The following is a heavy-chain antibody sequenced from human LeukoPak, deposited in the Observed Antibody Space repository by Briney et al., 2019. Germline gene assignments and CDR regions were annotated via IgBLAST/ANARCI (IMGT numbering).Heavy chain of an antibody. Sequence: ASVNVSCKASGGTFSSYAISWVRQAPGQGLEWMGGIIPIFGTANYAQKFQGRVTITADETTSTAYMELSSLRCEDTAVYYCARGTFSGSYRIPFDYWGQGTLVTVSS. V-gene: IGHV1-69*13. J-gene: IGHJ4*02. D-gene: IGHD3-16*02. CDR3: ARGTFSGSYRIPFDY. CDR1: GGTFSSYA. CDR2: IIPIFGTA.